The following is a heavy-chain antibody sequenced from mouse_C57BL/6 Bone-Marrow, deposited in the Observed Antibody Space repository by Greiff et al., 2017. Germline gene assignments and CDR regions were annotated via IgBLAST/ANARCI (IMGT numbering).Heavy chain of an antibody. CDR3: ARSSTFFYYFDY. Sequence: VKLMESGAELVKPGASVKMSCKASGYTFTTYPIEWMKQNHGKSLEWIGNFYPYNDDTKYNEKFKGKATLTVEKSSNTVYLELSRLTSDDSAVYYCARSSTFFYYFDYWGQGTTLTVSS. CDR2: FYPYNDDT. CDR1: GYTFTTYP. V-gene: IGHV1-47*01. J-gene: IGHJ2*01. D-gene: IGHD5-1*01.